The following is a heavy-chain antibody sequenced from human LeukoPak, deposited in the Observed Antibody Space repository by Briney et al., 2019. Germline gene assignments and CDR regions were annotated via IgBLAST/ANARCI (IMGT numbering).Heavy chain of an antibody. CDR3: ARGPALVRYFDWLSPYDAFDI. J-gene: IGHJ3*02. V-gene: IGHV4-34*01. CDR2: INHSGST. D-gene: IGHD3-9*01. Sequence: GSLRLSCAASGFTFRTYAMSWVRQPPGKGLEWIGEINHSGSTNYNPSLKSRVTISVDTSKNQFSLKLSSVTAADTAVYYCARGPALVRYFDWLSPYDAFDIWGQGTMVTVSS. CDR1: GFTFRTYA.